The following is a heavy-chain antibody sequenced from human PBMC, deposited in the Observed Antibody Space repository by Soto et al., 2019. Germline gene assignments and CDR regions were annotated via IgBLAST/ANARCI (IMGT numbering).Heavy chain of an antibody. CDR3: AHRVLRTVFGLVTTTAIYFDF. CDR2: IYWDDDK. Sequence: QITLNESGPTLVKPTQTLTLTCTFSGFSLTTSGVGVGWIRQSPGKAPEWLALIYWDDDKRYSPSLKSRLTITKDTSKIQVVLTMAHLDPADTATYYCAHRVLRTVFGLVTTTAIYFDFWGQGTPVAVSS. J-gene: IGHJ4*02. V-gene: IGHV2-5*02. CDR1: GFSLTTSGVG. D-gene: IGHD3-3*01.